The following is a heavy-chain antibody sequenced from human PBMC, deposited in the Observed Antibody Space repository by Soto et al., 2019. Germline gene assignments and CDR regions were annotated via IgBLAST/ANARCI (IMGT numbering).Heavy chain of an antibody. Sequence: PSETLSLTCTVSGGSISSYYWSWIRQPPGKGLEWIGYIYYSGSTNYNPSLKSRVTISVDTSKNQFSLKLSSVTAADTAVYYCARDGPDSSSAYGMDVWGQGTTVTVSS. CDR2: IYYSGST. J-gene: IGHJ6*02. CDR1: GGSISSYY. D-gene: IGHD6-13*01. V-gene: IGHV4-59*01. CDR3: ARDGPDSSSAYGMDV.